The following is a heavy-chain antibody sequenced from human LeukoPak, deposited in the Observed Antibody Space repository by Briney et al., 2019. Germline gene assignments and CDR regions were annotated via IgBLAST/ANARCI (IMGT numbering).Heavy chain of an antibody. CDR2: INPSGGST. Sequence: ASVKVSCKASGYTFTRYYRHRVRQAPGQGLEWMGIINPSGGSTSYAQKFQGRVTMTRDTSTSTVYMELSSLRSEDTAVYYCARDSIAVAGTGIDYWGQGTLVTVSS. D-gene: IGHD6-19*01. J-gene: IGHJ4*02. CDR1: GYTFTRYY. V-gene: IGHV1-46*01. CDR3: ARDSIAVAGTGIDY.